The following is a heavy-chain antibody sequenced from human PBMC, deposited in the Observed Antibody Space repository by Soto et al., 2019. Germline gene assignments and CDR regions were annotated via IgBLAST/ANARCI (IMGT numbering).Heavy chain of an antibody. J-gene: IGHJ5*02. D-gene: IGHD3-22*01. CDR2: INAGNGNT. Sequence: GGPGKGSRKGSWYTLTRYTMHLGRQAPGQKDEGMGWINAGNGNTKYSQKFQGRVTITKDTSASTAYMELSSLRSEDTAVYYCARVGHYYDSSGYYDEGRSFDPWGQGTLVTVSS. CDR3: ARVGHYYDSSGYYDEGRSFDP. V-gene: IGHV1-3*01. CDR1: WYTLTRYT.